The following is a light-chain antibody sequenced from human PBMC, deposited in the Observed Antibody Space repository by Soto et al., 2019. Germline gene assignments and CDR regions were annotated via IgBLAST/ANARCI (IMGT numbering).Light chain of an antibody. Sequence: QSVLAHPASVSWSPGQSITISCTGSTSDVGAYNYVSWYKHHPGQAPQLMIYEVSNRPSGVSNRFSGSKSGNTASLTISGLQADDEGDYYCSSKTSSSSPFVFGTGTKVTVL. J-gene: IGLJ1*01. CDR2: EVS. CDR1: TSDVGAYNY. V-gene: IGLV2-14*01. CDR3: SSKTSSSSPFV.